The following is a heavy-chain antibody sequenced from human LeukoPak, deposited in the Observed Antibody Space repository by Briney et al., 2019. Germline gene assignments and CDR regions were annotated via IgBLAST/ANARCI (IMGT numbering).Heavy chain of an antibody. Sequence: GASVKVSCKASGYTFTGYYMHWVRQAPGQGLEWMGWINPNSGGTNYVQKFQGRVTMTRDTSISTAYMELSRLRSDDTAVYYCARVEPYYDFWSGYYLFDYWGQGTLVTVSS. CDR3: ARVEPYYDFWSGYYLFDY. CDR2: INPNSGGT. V-gene: IGHV1-2*02. CDR1: GYTFTGYY. D-gene: IGHD3-3*01. J-gene: IGHJ4*02.